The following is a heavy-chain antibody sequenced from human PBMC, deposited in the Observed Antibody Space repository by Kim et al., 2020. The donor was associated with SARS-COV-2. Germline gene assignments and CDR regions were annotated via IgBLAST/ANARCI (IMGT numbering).Heavy chain of an antibody. Sequence: GGSLRLSCAASGFTFDDYAMHWVRQAPGKGLEWVSLISGDGGSTYYADSVKGRFTISRDNSKNSLYLQMNSLRTEDTALYYCANQGTVRHYYYGMDVWGQGTTVTVSS. D-gene: IGHD1-1*01. CDR2: ISGDGGST. J-gene: IGHJ6*02. V-gene: IGHV3-43*02. CDR1: GFTFDDYA. CDR3: ANQGTVRHYYYGMDV.